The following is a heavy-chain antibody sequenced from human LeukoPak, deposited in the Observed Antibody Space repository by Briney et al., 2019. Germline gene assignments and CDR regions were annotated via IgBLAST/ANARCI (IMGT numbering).Heavy chain of an antibody. J-gene: IGHJ6*03. Sequence: ASVKVSCKASGYTFTSYAMNWVRQAPGQGLEWMGWINTNTGNPTYAQGFTGRFVFSLDTSVSTAYLQISSLKAEDTAVYYFARNRPPNSSSSPNYYYYYYMDVWGKGTTVTVSS. CDR1: GYTFTSYA. D-gene: IGHD6-6*01. CDR2: INTNTGNP. CDR3: ARNRPPNSSSSPNYYYYYYMDV. V-gene: IGHV7-4-1*02.